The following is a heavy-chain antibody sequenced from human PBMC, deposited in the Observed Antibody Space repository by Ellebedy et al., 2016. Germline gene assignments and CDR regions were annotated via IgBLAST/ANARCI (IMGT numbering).Heavy chain of an antibody. J-gene: IGHJ5*02. CDR1: SGSIISGDFH. CDR2: IYYTGRA. Sequence: SETLSLTXTVSSGSIISGDFHWGWIRQPPGEGLEWIGYIYYTGRAYYNPPLRSRLTISVDTSKNQISLRLNSVTAADTAVYYCARIAGAYKNWFDPWGQGTLVTVSS. CDR3: ARIAGAYKNWFDP. D-gene: IGHD1-1*01. V-gene: IGHV4-30-4*01.